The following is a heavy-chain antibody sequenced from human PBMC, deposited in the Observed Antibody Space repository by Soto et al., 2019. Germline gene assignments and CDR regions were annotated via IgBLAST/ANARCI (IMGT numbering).Heavy chain of an antibody. Sequence: ASVKVSCKASGYTLTSCYMHWVRQAPGQGLEWMGIINPSGGSTSYAQKFQGRVTMTRDTSTSTVYMELSSLRSEDTAVYYCARGAGYCSGGSCRLPVDYWGQGTLVTVSS. D-gene: IGHD2-15*01. V-gene: IGHV1-46*01. CDR2: INPSGGST. CDR1: GYTLTSCY. CDR3: ARGAGYCSGGSCRLPVDY. J-gene: IGHJ4*02.